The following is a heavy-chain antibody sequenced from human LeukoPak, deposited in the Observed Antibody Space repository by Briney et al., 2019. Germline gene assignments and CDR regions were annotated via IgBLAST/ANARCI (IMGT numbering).Heavy chain of an antibody. D-gene: IGHD1-14*01. CDR3: ARARVATGPRRAADYYYYMDV. CDR1: GYTFTSYD. Sequence: ASVKVSCKASGYTFTSYDINWVRQATGQGLEWMGWMDPNSGNTGYAQKFQGRVTMTRNTSISTAYMELSSVRYEDTAVYYCARARVATGPRRAADYYYYMDVWGKGTTVTVSS. J-gene: IGHJ6*03. V-gene: IGHV1-8*01. CDR2: MDPNSGNT.